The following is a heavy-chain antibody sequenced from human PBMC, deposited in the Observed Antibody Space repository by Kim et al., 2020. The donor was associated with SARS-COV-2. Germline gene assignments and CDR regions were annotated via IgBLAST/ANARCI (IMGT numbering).Heavy chain of an antibody. V-gene: IGHV4-34*01. CDR3: VRGSKGAYGYYYGMDV. CDR2: INHSGST. J-gene: IGHJ6*02. D-gene: IGHD1-26*01. Sequence: SETLSLTCAVYGGSFSGYYWSWIRQPPGKGLEWIGEINHSGSTNYNPSLKSRVTISVDTSKNQFSLKLSSVTAADTAVYYCVRGSKGAYGYYYGMDVWGQGTTVTVSS. CDR1: GGSFSGYY.